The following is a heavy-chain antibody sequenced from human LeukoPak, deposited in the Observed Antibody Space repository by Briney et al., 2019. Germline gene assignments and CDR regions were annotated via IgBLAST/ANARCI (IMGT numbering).Heavy chain of an antibody. Sequence: ASVTVSDTPSQYTVTTYDTNWVRQSPGQGLEWMGWRNPNSGNTGYAQKFQGRVTITTNTSISTAYMELSSLRSEDTAVYYCARGNGEGYWGQGTLVTVP. CDR2: RNPNSGNT. J-gene: IGHJ4*02. CDR3: ARGNGEGY. D-gene: IGHD3-10*01. V-gene: IGHV1-8*03. CDR1: QYTVTTYD.